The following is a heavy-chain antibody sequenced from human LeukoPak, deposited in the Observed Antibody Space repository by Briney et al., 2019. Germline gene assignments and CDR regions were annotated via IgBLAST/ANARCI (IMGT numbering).Heavy chain of an antibody. V-gene: IGHV4-59*11. CDR3: ARAGSGSLEYYFDY. Sequence: SETLSLTCTVSVGSISSHYWSWIRQTPGKGLEWIGYISYSGGTNYNPSLKSRVTISVDTSKSQFSLKLTSVTAADTAVYYCARAGSGSLEYYFDYWGQGTLVTVSS. D-gene: IGHD3-10*01. J-gene: IGHJ4*02. CDR2: ISYSGGT. CDR1: VGSISSHY.